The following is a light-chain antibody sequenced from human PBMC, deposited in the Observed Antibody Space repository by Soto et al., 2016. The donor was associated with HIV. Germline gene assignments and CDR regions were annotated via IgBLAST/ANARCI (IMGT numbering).Light chain of an antibody. V-gene: IGKV1-39*01. J-gene: IGKJ3*01. Sequence: DIQMTQSPSSLSASVGDRVTITCRASQSISNYLNWYQQKPGKAPKLLINAASNLQRGVPSRFSGSGSGTDFTLTISSLQPEDFSTYFCQQSFSSPFTFGPGTKVNIK. CDR2: AAS. CDR3: QQSFSSPFT. CDR1: QSISNY.